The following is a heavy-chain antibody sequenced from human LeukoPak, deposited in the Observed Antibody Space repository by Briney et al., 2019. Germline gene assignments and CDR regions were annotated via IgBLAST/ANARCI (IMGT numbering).Heavy chain of an antibody. CDR2: ISSSSAYI. J-gene: IGHJ5*02. CDR3: AGGPRADHFNWFDP. D-gene: IGHD1-26*01. V-gene: IGHV3-21*01. Sequence: GGSLRLSCAASGFIFSTYSINWVRQAPGKGLEWVSSISSSSAYIYYADSVKGRFTISRDNAKNSLYLQMNSLRAEDTAVYYCAGGPRADHFNWFDPWGQGTLVTVSS. CDR1: GFIFSTYS.